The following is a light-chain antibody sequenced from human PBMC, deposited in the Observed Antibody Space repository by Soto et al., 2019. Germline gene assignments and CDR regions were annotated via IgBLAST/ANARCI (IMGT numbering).Light chain of an antibody. Sequence: DIVMTQSPDSLAVSLGERATINCKSSQSVLCSSNNKNYLAWYQQRPGQPPNLLIYWASTRESGVPDRFSGSGSGTDFTLTISSLQAEDVAIYYCQQYFSLPWTFGQGTKVEIK. CDR1: QSVLCSSNNKNY. J-gene: IGKJ1*01. CDR3: QQYFSLPWT. V-gene: IGKV4-1*01. CDR2: WAS.